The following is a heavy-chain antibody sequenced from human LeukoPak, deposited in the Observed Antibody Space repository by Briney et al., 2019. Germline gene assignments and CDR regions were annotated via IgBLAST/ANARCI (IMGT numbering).Heavy chain of an antibody. V-gene: IGHV4-59*08. Sequence: SETLSLTCSASGDSISSDYWSWIRQPPGKGLEWIGYIYYSGSTNCNPSLKSRVTISVDTSKNQFSLKLSSVTAADTAVYYCARLLTTVTTHHFDYGGQGTLVTVS. J-gene: IGHJ4*02. D-gene: IGHD4-17*01. CDR1: GDSISSDY. CDR3: ARLLTTVTTHHFDY. CDR2: IYYSGST.